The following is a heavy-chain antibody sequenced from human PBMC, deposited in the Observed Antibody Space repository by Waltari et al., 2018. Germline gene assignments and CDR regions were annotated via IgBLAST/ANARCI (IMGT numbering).Heavy chain of an antibody. D-gene: IGHD6-13*01. Sequence: QVQLQESGPGLVKPSQTLSLTCTVSGGSISSGSYSWSWIRQPAGKGLEWIGYIYTSGSTNYSPSLKSRVTISVDTSKNQFSLKLSSVTAADTAVYYCATYSSSWAEYFQHWGQGTLVTVSS. CDR1: GGSISSGSYS. V-gene: IGHV4-61*09. J-gene: IGHJ1*01. CDR2: IYTSGST. CDR3: ATYSSSWAEYFQH.